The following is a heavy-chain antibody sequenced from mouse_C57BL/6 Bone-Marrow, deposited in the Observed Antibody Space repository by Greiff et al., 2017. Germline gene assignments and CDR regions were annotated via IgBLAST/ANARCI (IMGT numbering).Heavy chain of an antibody. V-gene: IGHV1-82*01. CDR3: AREEVYYGSSYDWYFDV. CDR1: GYAFSSSW. J-gene: IGHJ1*03. D-gene: IGHD1-1*01. Sequence: VQLQQSGPELVKPGASVKISCKASGYAFSSSWMNWVKQRPGKGLEWIGRIYPGDGVTNYNGKFKGKATLTADKSSSTAYMQLSSLTSEDSAVYFCAREEVYYGSSYDWYFDVWGTGTTVTVSS. CDR2: IYPGDGVT.